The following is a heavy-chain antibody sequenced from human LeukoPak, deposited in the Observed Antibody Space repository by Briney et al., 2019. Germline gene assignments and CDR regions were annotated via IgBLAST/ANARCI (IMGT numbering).Heavy chain of an antibody. D-gene: IGHD3-22*01. CDR3: ARQQGYYYDSSGYHFDY. V-gene: IGHV4-39*01. Sequence: SETLSLTCTVSGGSISSSSYYWGWIRQPPGKGLEWIGSIYYSGSTYYNPSLKSRVTISVDTPKNQFSLKLSSVTAADTAVYYCARQQGYYYDSSGYHFDYWGQGTLVTVSS. CDR2: IYYSGST. J-gene: IGHJ4*02. CDR1: GGSISSSSYY.